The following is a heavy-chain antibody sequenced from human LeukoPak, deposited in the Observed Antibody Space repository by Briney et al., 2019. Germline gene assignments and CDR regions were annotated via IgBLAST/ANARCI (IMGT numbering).Heavy chain of an antibody. CDR2: LNTDGTNT. Sequence: GGSLRLSCAASGFTFSNYWMHWVRQAPGKELVWVSRLNTDGTNTFYADSVKGRFTISRDNAKNTLFLQMDSLRAEDTAVYYCARVQRLGEFYYFDYWGQGTLVTVSS. V-gene: IGHV3-74*01. CDR3: ARVQRLGEFYYFDY. J-gene: IGHJ4*02. CDR1: GFTFSNYW. D-gene: IGHD3-16*01.